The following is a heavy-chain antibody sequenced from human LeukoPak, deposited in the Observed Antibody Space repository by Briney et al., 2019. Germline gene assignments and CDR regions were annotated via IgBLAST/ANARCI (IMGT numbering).Heavy chain of an antibody. CDR3: ARTVGGDYFDY. Sequence: GESLKISCKASGYSFTNFWIGWVRQTPGKGLEWIGSMYPGNSDTRYSPSFQGYVTISADSSSTTAYLQWSSLKASDTAMFYCARTVGGDYFDYWGQGTLVTVSS. CDR1: GYSFTNFW. J-gene: IGHJ4*02. CDR2: MYPGNSDT. V-gene: IGHV5-51*01. D-gene: IGHD3-16*01.